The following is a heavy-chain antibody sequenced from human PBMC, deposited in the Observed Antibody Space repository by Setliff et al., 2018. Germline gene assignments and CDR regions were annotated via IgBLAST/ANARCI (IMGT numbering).Heavy chain of an antibody. CDR3: ARSRGWIIDN. Sequence: SVKVSCKASGGTFSSYGISWVRQAPGQGLEWLGGTIPNFGTTNYAQEFQGRVTIITDESTSTAYMELSSLRFEDTAVYYCARSRGWIIDNWGQGTLVTVSS. CDR2: TIPNFGTT. J-gene: IGHJ4*02. V-gene: IGHV1-69*05. CDR1: GGTFSSYG. D-gene: IGHD2-2*03.